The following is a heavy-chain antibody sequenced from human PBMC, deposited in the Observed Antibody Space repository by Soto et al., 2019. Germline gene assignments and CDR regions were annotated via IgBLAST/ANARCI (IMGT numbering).Heavy chain of an antibody. V-gene: IGHV3-23*01. Sequence: GGSLRLSCAASGFTFSSYAMSWVRQAPGKGLEWVSAISGSGGSTYYADSVKGRFTISRDNAKKSLYLQMNSLRAEDTAVYYCVGALTYEVPYYYYGMDVWGQGTTVTVSS. CDR1: GFTFSSYA. CDR2: ISGSGGST. J-gene: IGHJ6*02. CDR3: VGALTYEVPYYYYGMDV. D-gene: IGHD3-16*01.